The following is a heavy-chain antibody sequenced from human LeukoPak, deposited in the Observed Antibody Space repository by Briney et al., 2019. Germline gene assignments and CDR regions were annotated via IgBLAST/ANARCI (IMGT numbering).Heavy chain of an antibody. V-gene: IGHV3-15*07. CDR1: GFIFGNAW. CDR2: IKSKIDGGTT. Sequence: GGSLRLSCAASGFIFGNAWMNWVRQAPGKGLEWVGHIKSKIDGGTTEYAAPVKGRFTISRDDSKNMLYLQMNSLKIEDTALYYCTTFRSSYWGQGTLVTVSS. CDR3: TTFRSSY. J-gene: IGHJ4*02.